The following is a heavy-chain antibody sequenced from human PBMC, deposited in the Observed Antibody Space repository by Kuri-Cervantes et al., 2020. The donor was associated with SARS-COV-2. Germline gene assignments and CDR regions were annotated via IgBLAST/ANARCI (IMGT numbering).Heavy chain of an antibody. CDR2: MNPNSGNT. CDR1: GYTFTSYD. Sequence: ASVKVSCKASGYTFTSYDINWVRQATGQGLEWMGWMNPNSGNTGYSQKFQGRVTITRDTSASTAYMELSSLRSEDTAVYYCARASSSWYYDTFPDYWGQGTLVTVSS. CDR3: ARASSSWYYDTFPDY. V-gene: IGHV1-8*01. D-gene: IGHD6-13*01. J-gene: IGHJ4*02.